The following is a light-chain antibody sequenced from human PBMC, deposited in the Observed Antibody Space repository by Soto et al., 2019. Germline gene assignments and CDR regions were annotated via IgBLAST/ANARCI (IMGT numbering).Light chain of an antibody. CDR1: QSVQTF. V-gene: IGKV3-20*01. CDR2: GAS. J-gene: IGKJ1*01. Sequence: MPQSQTNLSLSPGARATLSCRASQSVQTFLVWYQQRPGQAPRLLIYGASSRATGIPDRFSSSGSGTAFTLTISRLEPEDFAVYDCQQYGSSPLWTFGQGTKVDIK. CDR3: QQYGSSPLWT.